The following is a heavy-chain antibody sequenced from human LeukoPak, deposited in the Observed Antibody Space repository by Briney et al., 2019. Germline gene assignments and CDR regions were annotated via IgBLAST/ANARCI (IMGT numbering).Heavy chain of an antibody. V-gene: IGHV1-2*06. D-gene: IGHD2-15*01. CDR2: INPNSGGT. CDR1: GYTFTGYY. J-gene: IGHJ6*02. CDR3: ARGPHTRYCSGGSCYYNYYGMDV. Sequence: ASVKVSCKASGYTFTGYYMHWVRQAPGQGLEWMGRINPNSGGTNYAQKFQGRVTMTRDTSISTAYMELRSLRSDDTAVYYCARGPHTRYCSGGSCYYNYYGMDVWGQGTTVTVSS.